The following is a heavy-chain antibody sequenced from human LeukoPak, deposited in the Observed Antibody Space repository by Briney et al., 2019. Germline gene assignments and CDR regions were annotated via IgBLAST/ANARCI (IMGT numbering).Heavy chain of an antibody. V-gene: IGHV3-21*01. J-gene: IGHJ4*02. D-gene: IGHD3-10*01. CDR2: ISSSSSYI. CDR1: GFTFSSYS. Sequence: GGSLRLSCAAPGFTFSSYSMNWVRQAPGKGLEWVSSISSSSSYIYYADSVKGRFTISRDNAKNSLYLQMNSLRAEDTAVYYCARVQAADYYGSVSSYFSFDYWGQGALVTVSS. CDR3: ARVQAADYYGSVSSYFSFDY.